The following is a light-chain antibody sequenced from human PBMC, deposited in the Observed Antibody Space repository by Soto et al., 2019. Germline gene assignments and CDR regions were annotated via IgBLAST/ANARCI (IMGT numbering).Light chain of an antibody. CDR1: QSIGTE. J-gene: IGKJ1*01. CDR3: LQDSRYPRT. CDR2: GTS. Sequence: AIQMTQSPSSLSASVGDRVTITCRASQSIGTELGWYQQRPGKAPRLLIYGTSNLRCGVPSRFSGSGSDTDFTLIISILQPEDFATYYCLQDSRYPRTFGQGTKVEIK. V-gene: IGKV1-6*01.